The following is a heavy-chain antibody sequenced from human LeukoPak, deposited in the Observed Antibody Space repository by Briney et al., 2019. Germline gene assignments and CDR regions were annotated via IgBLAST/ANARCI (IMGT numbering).Heavy chain of an antibody. Sequence: GGSLRLSCAVSGSAFSSHNFHWVRQAPGKGLEWVSFISRNSRTTYYADSVKGRFTISRDDAKNLVYLQMNSLGAEDTAVYYCARVIDCTNGVCYGLDYLGQGTLVSVPS. J-gene: IGHJ4*02. CDR3: ARVIDCTNGVCYGLDY. CDR2: ISRNSRTT. CDR1: GSAFSSHN. D-gene: IGHD2-8*01. V-gene: IGHV3-48*04.